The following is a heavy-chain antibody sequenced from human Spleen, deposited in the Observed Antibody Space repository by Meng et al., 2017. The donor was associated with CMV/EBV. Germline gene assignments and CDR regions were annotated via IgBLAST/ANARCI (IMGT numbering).Heavy chain of an antibody. Sequence: SGVPNRLYAYSSRWIRQHTWKGLEWLGYIYYSGSSYSDPSLKSRVTISVDTSKDQFSLKLSSVTAADAAVYYCARSGGGDIVAIDSWGQGTLVTVSS. J-gene: IGHJ4*02. D-gene: IGHD5-12*01. V-gene: IGHV4-31*02. CDR3: ARSGGGDIVAIDS. CDR1: GVPNRLYAYS. CDR2: IYYSGSS.